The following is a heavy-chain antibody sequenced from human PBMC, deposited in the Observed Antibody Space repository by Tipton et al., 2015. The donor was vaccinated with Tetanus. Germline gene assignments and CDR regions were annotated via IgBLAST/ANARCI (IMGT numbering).Heavy chain of an antibody. J-gene: IGHJ4*02. CDR3: ARRSVAARFDD. V-gene: IGHV4-31*03. D-gene: IGHD6-6*01. Sequence: TLSLTCTASGGSLRSGGFSWSWLRPHPVKGLEWIGYISYTGNTYYNPSLKSRVTISVDTSKNQFSLKLSSVTAADTAVYYCARRSVAARFDDGGQGTLGIVSS. CDR2: ISYTGNT. CDR1: GGSLRSGGFS.